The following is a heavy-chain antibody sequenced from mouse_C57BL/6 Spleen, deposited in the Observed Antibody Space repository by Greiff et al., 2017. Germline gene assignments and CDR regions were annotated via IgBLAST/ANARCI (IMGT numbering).Heavy chain of an antibody. CDR3: ARWITTVVAYYFDY. V-gene: IGHV14-3*01. D-gene: IGHD1-1*01. Sequence: LVESVAELVRPGASVKLSCTASGFNIKNTYMHWVKQRPEQGLEWIGRIDPANGNTKYAPKFQGKATITADTSSNTAYLQLSSLTSEDTSIYYCARWITTVVAYYFDYWGQGTTLTVSS. CDR1: GFNIKNTY. J-gene: IGHJ2*01. CDR2: IDPANGNT.